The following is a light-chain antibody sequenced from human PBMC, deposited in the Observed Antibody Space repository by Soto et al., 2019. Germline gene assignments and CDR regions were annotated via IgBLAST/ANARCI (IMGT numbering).Light chain of an antibody. J-gene: IGLJ3*02. CDR2: RNN. CDR1: TSNIGSNY. CDR3: CSYAHTSRV. Sequence: QSVLTQPPSASGTPGQGVTISCSGSTSNIGSNYVYWYQQLPGTAPKLLIYRNNQRPSGVPDRFSGSKSGTSASLAISWLQAEDEADYYCCSYAHTSRVFGGGTKLTVL. V-gene: IGLV1-47*01.